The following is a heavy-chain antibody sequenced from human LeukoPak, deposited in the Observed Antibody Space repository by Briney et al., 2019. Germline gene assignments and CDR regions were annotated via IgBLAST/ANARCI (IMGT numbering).Heavy chain of an antibody. J-gene: IGHJ5*02. CDR3: ARGSGDYGGDWFDP. Sequence: SETLSLTCAVSGGSFSGYYWSWIRQPPGKGLEWIGEINHSGSTNYNPSLKSRVTISVDTSKNQFSLKLSSVTAADTAVYYCARGSGDYGGDWFDPWGQGTLVTVSP. CDR2: INHSGST. CDR1: GGSFSGYY. V-gene: IGHV4-34*01. D-gene: IGHD4-23*01.